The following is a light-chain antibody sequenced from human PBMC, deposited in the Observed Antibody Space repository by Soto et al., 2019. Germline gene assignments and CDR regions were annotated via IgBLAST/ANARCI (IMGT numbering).Light chain of an antibody. V-gene: IGLV2-14*01. Sequence: QSALTQPASVSGSPGQSITISCTETSSDVGGYNYVSWYQQHPGKAPKLMIYDVSNRASGVSNHFSGYKSGNTASLTISGLQAEDEADYYCSSYTSSSLFVFGTGTKLTVL. CDR2: DVS. CDR3: SSYTSSSLFV. CDR1: SSDVGGYNY. J-gene: IGLJ1*01.